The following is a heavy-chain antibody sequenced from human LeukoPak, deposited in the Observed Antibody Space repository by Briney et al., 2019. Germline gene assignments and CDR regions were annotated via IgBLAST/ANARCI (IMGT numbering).Heavy chain of an antibody. CDR3: ARGKLGYCSGTSCYGGYYYYYMDV. D-gene: IGHD2-2*01. J-gene: IGHJ6*03. V-gene: IGHV4-4*07. Sequence: SETLSLTCTVSGGSISSYYWSWIRQPAGKGLEWIGRIYTSGSTNYNPSLKSRVTMSVDTSKNQFSLKLSSVTAADTAVYYCARGKLGYCSGTSCYGGYYYYYMDVWGKGTTVTVSS. CDR1: GGSISSYY. CDR2: IYTSGST.